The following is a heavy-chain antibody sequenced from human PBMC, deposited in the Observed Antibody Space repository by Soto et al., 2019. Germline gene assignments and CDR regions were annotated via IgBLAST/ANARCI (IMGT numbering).Heavy chain of an antibody. V-gene: IGHV3-30*02. CDR1: GFIFSDYA. Sequence: VVSLRHSCVTSGFIFSDYAMHWVRQVPGKGAEWAAFIKDDGNKTYDGPDMDYRDSVKGRFTISRDTSKNTLYLHMNSLRVEDTALYYCARVGVSNEKWRHFVFWGQGP. CDR3: ARVGVSNEKWRHFVF. CDR2: IKDDGNKT. D-gene: IGHD2-8*01. J-gene: IGHJ4*02.